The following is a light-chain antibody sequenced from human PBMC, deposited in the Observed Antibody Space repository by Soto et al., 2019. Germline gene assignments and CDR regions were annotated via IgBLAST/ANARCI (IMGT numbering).Light chain of an antibody. CDR3: SSYTTSYFYV. CDR1: GRDIGAYNY. Sequence: QSALTQRASVSGSPGQSITISCTGSGRDIGAYNYVSWYQQHPGKAPKLIIYEVENRPSGVSNRFSASKSAFTASLTISGLQAEDEADYYCSSYTTSYFYVFGPGTKVTVL. J-gene: IGLJ1*01. CDR2: EVE. V-gene: IGLV2-14*01.